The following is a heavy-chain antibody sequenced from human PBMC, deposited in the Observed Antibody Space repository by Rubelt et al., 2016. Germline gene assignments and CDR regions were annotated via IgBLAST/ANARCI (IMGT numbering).Heavy chain of an antibody. Sequence: QLQLQESGPGLVKPSETLSLTCTVSGGSISSSSYYWGWIRQPPGKGLEWIGYIYYSGSTYYNPSLKSRVTISADTSKNQFSLKLSSVTAADTAVYYCARSPTLASVHRYYYYYMDVWGKGTTVTVSS. CDR1: GGSISSSSYY. V-gene: IGHV4-31*03. J-gene: IGHJ6*03. CDR3: ARSPTLASVHRYYYYYMDV. CDR2: IYYSGST.